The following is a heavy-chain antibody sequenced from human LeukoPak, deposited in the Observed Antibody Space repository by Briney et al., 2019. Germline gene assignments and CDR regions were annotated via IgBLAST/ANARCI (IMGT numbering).Heavy chain of an antibody. D-gene: IGHD3-10*01. CDR3: ARIDGSGSYYNDYYFVY. V-gene: IGHV5-51*01. J-gene: IGHJ4*02. CDR1: GSSFTSYW. Sequence: GESLQISCQGSGSSFTSYWIAWVRQMPGKGLEWMGTIYPGDSDTRYSPSFQGQVTISADKSISTAYLLWTSLKASDSAMFYCARIDGSGSYYNDYYFVYWGQGTLVTVSS. CDR2: IYPGDSDT.